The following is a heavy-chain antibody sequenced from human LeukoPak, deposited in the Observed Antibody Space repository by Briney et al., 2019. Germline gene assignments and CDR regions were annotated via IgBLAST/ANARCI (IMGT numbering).Heavy chain of an antibody. D-gene: IGHD1-26*01. V-gene: IGHV3-33*01. Sequence: PGGSLRLSCAASGFTFSTYGMHWVRQAPGKGLDWVAVIWFDGSEKYYADSVKGRFTISRDNSKNTLYLQMNSLRAEDTAVYYCARAVGLFDYWGQGTLVTVSS. CDR2: IWFDGSEK. J-gene: IGHJ4*02. CDR3: ARAVGLFDY. CDR1: GFTFSTYG.